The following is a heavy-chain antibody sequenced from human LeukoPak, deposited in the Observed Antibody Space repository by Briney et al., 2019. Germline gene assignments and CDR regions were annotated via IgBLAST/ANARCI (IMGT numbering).Heavy chain of an antibody. CDR2: INHSGST. J-gene: IGHJ4*02. Sequence: SETLSLTCAGYGGSFSGYYWSWIRQPPGKGLEWIGEINHSGSTNYYPSLKNRVTISVDTSKNQFSLKLNSVTATDTAVYCARQGRSNWFWNYWGQGTLVTVSS. CDR3: ARQGRSNWFWNY. V-gene: IGHV4-34*01. D-gene: IGHD6-13*01. CDR1: GGSFSGYY.